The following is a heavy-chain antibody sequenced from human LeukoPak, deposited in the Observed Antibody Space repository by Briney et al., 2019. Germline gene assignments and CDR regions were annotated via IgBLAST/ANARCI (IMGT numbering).Heavy chain of an antibody. CDR1: GGSFSGYY. CDR2: INHSGST. J-gene: IGHJ5*02. D-gene: IGHD4-17*01. V-gene: IGHV4-34*01. CDR3: ARSLVGGISPRRYMTTVTTSAFSDP. Sequence: SETLSLTCAVYGGSFSGYYWTWICQPPGKGPEWSGEINHSGSTNYTPSLKSRVTLSVDTSKNQLALMLSSVTAADTAVYYCARSLVGGISPRRYMTTVTTSAFSDPWGQGTLVTVSS.